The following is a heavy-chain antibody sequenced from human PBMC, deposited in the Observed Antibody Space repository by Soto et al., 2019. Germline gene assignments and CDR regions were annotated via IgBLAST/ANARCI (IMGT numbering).Heavy chain of an antibody. CDR1: GYTFTSNA. D-gene: IGHD5-12*01. CDR3: ARDRGFSGYDSPLDGFDM. CDR2: IIAGNGNT. V-gene: IGHV1-3*01. J-gene: IGHJ3*02. Sequence: QVQLVQSGAEVKKPGASVKLSCKASGYTFTSNAMHRVRQAPGQSLEWMGWIIAGNGNTKYSQKFQGRVTITRDKSASTVYMEVSSLRYEDTAVYYCARDRGFSGYDSPLDGFDMWGQGTMVTVSS.